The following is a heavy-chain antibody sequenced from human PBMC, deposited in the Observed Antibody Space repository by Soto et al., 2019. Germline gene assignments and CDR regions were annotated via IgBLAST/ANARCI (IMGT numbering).Heavy chain of an antibody. CDR2: ISYDGSNK. J-gene: IGHJ6*03. V-gene: IGHV3-30*18. Sequence: QVQLVESGGGVVQPGRSLRLSCAAPGFTFSSYGMHWVRQAPGKGLEWVAVISYDGSNKYYADSVKGRFTISRDNSKNTLYLQMTSLRAEDTAVYYCAKALGSSFDYYYMDVWGKGTTVTVSS. CDR3: AKALGSSFDYYYMDV. CDR1: GFTFSSYG. D-gene: IGHD6-6*01.